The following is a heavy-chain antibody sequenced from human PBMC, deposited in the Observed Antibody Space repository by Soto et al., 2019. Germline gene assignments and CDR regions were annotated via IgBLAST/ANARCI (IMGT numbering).Heavy chain of an antibody. Sequence: QVQLVQSGTEVKRPGSSVKVSCKASGDTFSSYTIIWVRQAPGQGLEWMGRIIPILGVANSTQKFQGRVTFTADKSTKTAYMELSSLKSDDTAIYYCARGLGIVATIKTGVNFDLWGRGTLVTVSS. CDR2: IIPILGVA. V-gene: IGHV1-69*02. CDR1: GDTFSSYT. CDR3: ARGLGIVATIKTGVNFDL. D-gene: IGHD5-12*01. J-gene: IGHJ2*01.